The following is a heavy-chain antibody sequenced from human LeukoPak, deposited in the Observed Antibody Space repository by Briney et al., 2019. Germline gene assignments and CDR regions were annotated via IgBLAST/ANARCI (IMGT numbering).Heavy chain of an antibody. J-gene: IGHJ4*02. CDR3: ATMVRGVGGCFDY. CDR2: IYPGDSDT. CDR1: GNSFTSYW. Sequence: GESLKISCKGSGNSFTSYWIGWVRQMPGKGLEWMGIIYPGDSDTRYSPSFQGQVTISADKSITTAYLQWSSLKASDAAMYYCATMVRGVGGCFDYWGQGTLVTVSS. D-gene: IGHD3-10*01. V-gene: IGHV5-51*01.